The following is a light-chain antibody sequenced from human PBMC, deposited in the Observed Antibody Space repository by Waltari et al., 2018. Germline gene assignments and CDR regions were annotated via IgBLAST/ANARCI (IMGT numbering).Light chain of an antibody. CDR1: RSDVGGYDY. V-gene: IGLV2-14*03. CDR2: DVK. J-gene: IGLJ2*01. CDR3: SSYAVTTTLL. Sequence: QSVLTQPASVSGSPGQSITISCTGTRSDVGGYDYVSWYQQQPGKAPKLIIYDVKNRPSVVSNPFSGSKSGDTASLTISGLQAEDEADYYCSSYAVTTTLLFGGGTKLTVL.